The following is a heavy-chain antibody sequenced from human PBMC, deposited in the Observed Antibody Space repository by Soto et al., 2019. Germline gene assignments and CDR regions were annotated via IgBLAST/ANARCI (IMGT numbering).Heavy chain of an antibody. Sequence: SETLSLTCAVYGGSFSGYYWSWIRQPPGKGLEWIGEINHSGSTNYNPSLKSRVTISVDTSKNQFSLKLSSVTAADTAVYYCARAPYDYIWGSYRSPRNWFDPWGQGTLVTVSS. CDR1: GGSFSGYY. V-gene: IGHV4-34*01. CDR3: ARAPYDYIWGSYRSPRNWFDP. D-gene: IGHD3-16*02. CDR2: INHSGST. J-gene: IGHJ5*02.